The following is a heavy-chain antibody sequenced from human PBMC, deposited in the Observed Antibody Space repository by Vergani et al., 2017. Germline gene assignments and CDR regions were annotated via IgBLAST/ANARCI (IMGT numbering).Heavy chain of an antibody. Sequence: EVQLVESGGGLVQPGGSLRLSCAASGFTFSSYSMNWVRQAPGKGLEWVSYISSSSSTIYYADSVKGRFTISRDNAKNSLYLQMNSLRAEDTAVYYCARDQRITMSYMDVWGKGTTVTVSS. V-gene: IGHV3-48*01. CDR1: GFTFSSYS. CDR3: ARDQRITMSYMDV. J-gene: IGHJ6*03. D-gene: IGHD3-22*01. CDR2: ISSSSSTI.